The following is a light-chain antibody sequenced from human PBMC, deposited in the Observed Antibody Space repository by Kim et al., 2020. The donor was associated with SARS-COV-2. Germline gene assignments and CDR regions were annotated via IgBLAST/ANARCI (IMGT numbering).Light chain of an antibody. Sequence: DIQMTQSPSSLSASVGDRVTITCQASQDISNYLNWNQQKPGKAPKLLIYDASNLETGVPSRFSGSGSGTDFTFTISSLQPEDIATYYCQQYDNLPPYSFGQGTKLEI. J-gene: IGKJ2*03. CDR3: QQYDNLPPYS. CDR1: QDISNY. V-gene: IGKV1-33*01. CDR2: DAS.